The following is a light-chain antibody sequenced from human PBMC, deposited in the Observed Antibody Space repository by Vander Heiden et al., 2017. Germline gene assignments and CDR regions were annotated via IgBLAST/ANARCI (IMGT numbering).Light chain of an antibody. V-gene: IGKV1-33*01. J-gene: IGKJ4*01. Sequence: QMTQSPSSLSASVGDRVTITCQASQDISNYLNWYQQKPGKAPKLLIYDASNLETGVPSRFSGSGSGTDFTFTISSLQPEDIATYYCQQYDNLPLTFGGGTKVEIK. CDR2: DAS. CDR1: QDISNY. CDR3: QQYDNLPLT.